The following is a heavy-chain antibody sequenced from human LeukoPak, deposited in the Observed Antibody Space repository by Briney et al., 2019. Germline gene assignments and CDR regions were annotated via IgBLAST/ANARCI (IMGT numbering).Heavy chain of an antibody. J-gene: IGHJ4*02. CDR3: ARRGCTNGICYNDY. Sequence: SETLSLTCTVSGGSISSYYWSWIRQPPGKGLEWIGYIYYSGSTNYNPSLKSRVTISVDTSKNQFSLNLSSVTAADTAVYYCARRGCTNGICYNDYWGQGTLVIVSS. D-gene: IGHD2-8*01. CDR2: IYYSGST. CDR1: GGSISSYY. V-gene: IGHV4-59*01.